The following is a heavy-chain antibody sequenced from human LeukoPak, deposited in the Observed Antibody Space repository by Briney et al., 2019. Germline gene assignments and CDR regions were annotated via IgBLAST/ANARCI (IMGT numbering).Heavy chain of an antibody. CDR2: ISGSGGST. CDR3: AKALGGNSPFDY. Sequence: GGSLRLSCAASGFIFSSYAMSWVRQAPGKGLEWGSAISGSGGSTYYADCVKGRFTISRDNSKNTLYLQMNSLRAEDTAVYYCAKALGGNSPFDYWGQGTLVTVSS. V-gene: IGHV3-23*01. CDR1: GFIFSSYA. J-gene: IGHJ4*02. D-gene: IGHD2/OR15-2a*01.